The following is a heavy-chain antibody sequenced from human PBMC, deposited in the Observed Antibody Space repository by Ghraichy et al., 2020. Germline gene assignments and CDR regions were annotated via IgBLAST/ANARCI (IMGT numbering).Heavy chain of an antibody. J-gene: IGHJ4*02. D-gene: IGHD6-13*01. CDR2: VTDSGSRT. Sequence: GGSLRLSCAASEFTFTSYAISWVRQAPGKGLEWVSAVTDSGSRTYYADSVKGRFTISRDNSKNTLYLQMNSLRAEDTAVYYSAKTLAAAGTGYWGQGTLVTVSS. V-gene: IGHV3-23*01. CDR3: AKTLAAAGTGY. CDR1: EFTFTSYA.